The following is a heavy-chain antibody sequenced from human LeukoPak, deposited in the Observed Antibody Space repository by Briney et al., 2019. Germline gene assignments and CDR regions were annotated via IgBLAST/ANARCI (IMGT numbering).Heavy chain of an antibody. D-gene: IGHD1-1*01. CDR3: ARGGGEIWSDNY. V-gene: IGHV3-21*01. Sequence: PGGSLRLSCAASGFTFSSYSMSWVRQAPGKGLEWVSSISSSSSYIYYADSVKGRFTISRDNAKNSLYLQMNSLRAEDTAVYYCARGGGEIWSDNYWGQGTLVTVSS. CDR1: GFTFSSYS. J-gene: IGHJ4*02. CDR2: ISSSSSYI.